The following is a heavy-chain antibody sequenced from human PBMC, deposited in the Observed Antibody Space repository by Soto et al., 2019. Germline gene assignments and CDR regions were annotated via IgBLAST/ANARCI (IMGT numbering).Heavy chain of an antibody. D-gene: IGHD3-10*01. CDR1: GFTVISNY. Sequence: GGSLRLSCAASGFTVISNYMSWVRQAPGKGLEWVSVIYTGGSSTYYADSVKGRFTISADTSKNTLYLQMNSLRAEDTAVYYCTRDRITMVRGVTKMFYFDYWGQGTLVTVS. J-gene: IGHJ4*02. CDR3: TRDRITMVRGVTKMFYFDY. V-gene: IGHV3-66*01. CDR2: IYTGGSST.